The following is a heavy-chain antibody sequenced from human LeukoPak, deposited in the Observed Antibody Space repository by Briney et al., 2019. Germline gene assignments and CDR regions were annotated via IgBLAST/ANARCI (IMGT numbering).Heavy chain of an antibody. J-gene: IGHJ4*02. CDR2: IYNSGST. CDR3: ARATSRCSGGSCYPTLPLDY. V-gene: IGHV4-59*01. D-gene: IGHD2-15*01. CDR1: GGSISRYY. Sequence: SETLSLTCAVSGGSISRYYWSWIRQPPGKGLEWIGYIYNSGSTIYSPSLKSRVTILVDTSKNQLSLRLSSVTAADTAVYYCARATSRCSGGSCYPTLPLDYWGQGTLVTVSS.